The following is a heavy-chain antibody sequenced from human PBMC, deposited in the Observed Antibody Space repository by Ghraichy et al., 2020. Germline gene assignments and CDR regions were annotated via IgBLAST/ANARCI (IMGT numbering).Heavy chain of an antibody. CDR2: IYYSGST. D-gene: IGHD5-18*01. V-gene: IGHV4-59*12. Sequence: SETLSLSCTVSGASITSYFWSWIRQPPGKGLEWIGYIYYSGSTLYDPSVQGRVTISLDTSKNQFSLSLTSVNAADTAMYYCARRGRGYSLYYYGLDVWGPGTTVTVSS. J-gene: IGHJ6*02. CDR1: GASITSYF. CDR3: ARRGRGYSLYYYGLDV.